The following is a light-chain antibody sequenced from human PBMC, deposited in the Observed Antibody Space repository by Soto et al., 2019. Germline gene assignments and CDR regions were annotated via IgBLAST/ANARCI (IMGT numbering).Light chain of an antibody. CDR3: AVWDDSLNGVV. V-gene: IGLV1-44*01. Sequence: QSVLTQPPSASGTPGQRVTISCSGSSSNIGRNTVNWFQQLPGTAPKLLIYSNNQRRSGVPDRFSGSKSGTSASLAISGLQSEDEADYYCAVWDDSLNGVVFGGGTKVTVL. J-gene: IGLJ2*01. CDR1: SSNIGRNT. CDR2: SNN.